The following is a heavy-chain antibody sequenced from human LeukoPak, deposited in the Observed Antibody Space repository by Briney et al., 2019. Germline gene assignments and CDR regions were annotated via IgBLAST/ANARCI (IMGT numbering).Heavy chain of an antibody. CDR2: IIPILGIA. V-gene: IGHV1-69*04. CDR3: ARRYYYGSGSYYNGPTWGMDV. D-gene: IGHD3-10*01. J-gene: IGHJ6*02. Sequence: GSSVKVSCKASGGTFSSYAISWVRQAPGQGLEWMGRIIPILGIANYAQKFQGRVTITADKSTSTAYMELSSLRSEDTAVYYCARRYYYGSGSYYNGPTWGMDVWGQGTTVTVSS. CDR1: GGTFSSYA.